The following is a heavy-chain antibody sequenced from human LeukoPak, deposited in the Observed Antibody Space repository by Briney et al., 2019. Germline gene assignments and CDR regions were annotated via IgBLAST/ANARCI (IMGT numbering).Heavy chain of an antibody. CDR2: ISYDGNNK. Sequence: PGGSLRLSCAASGFTFSSSWMHWVRQAPGKGLEWVAVISYDGNNKYYADSVKGRFTIARDNSKNTLYLQMNSLRPEDTAVYYCARDLTMDHLDYWGQGTLVTVSS. J-gene: IGHJ4*02. V-gene: IGHV3-30*03. D-gene: IGHD3-10*01. CDR1: GFTFSSSW. CDR3: ARDLTMDHLDY.